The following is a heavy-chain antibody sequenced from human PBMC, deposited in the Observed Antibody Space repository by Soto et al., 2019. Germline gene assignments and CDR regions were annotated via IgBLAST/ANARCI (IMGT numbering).Heavy chain of an antibody. CDR1: GYTFTSYD. CDR3: ARPLFCAVWFGNAFDI. CDR2: MNPNSGNT. V-gene: IGHV1-8*01. D-gene: IGHD3-10*01. J-gene: IGHJ3*02. Sequence: ASVKVSFKASGYTFTSYDINWLRQATVQGLEWMGWMNPNSGNTGYAQKFQGRVTMTRNTYISTAYMELSSLRSEYTAVYYCARPLFCAVWFGNAFDIWGQGTMVTVSS.